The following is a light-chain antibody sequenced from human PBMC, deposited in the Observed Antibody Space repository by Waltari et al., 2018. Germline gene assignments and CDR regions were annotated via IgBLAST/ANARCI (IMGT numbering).Light chain of an antibody. CDR2: NDD. Sequence: QSVLTQPPPASGTPGQQVPLSCSGSRYQIGSQTGNAYQHLPGTAPKLLIYNDDERPSGVPDRFSGSKSDTSASLGISGLQSEDEADYYCAAWDDRLNGVVFGGGTKLTVL. CDR1: RYQIGSQT. J-gene: IGLJ3*02. V-gene: IGLV1-44*01. CDR3: AAWDDRLNGVV.